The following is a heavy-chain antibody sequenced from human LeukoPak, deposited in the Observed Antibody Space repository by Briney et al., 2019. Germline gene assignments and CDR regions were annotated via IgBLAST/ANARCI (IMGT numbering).Heavy chain of an antibody. Sequence: GGSLRLSCAASGFNFSPSGMYWIRQAPGKGLEWVAFIKFDGGKEYVDSVKGRFTISRDNSKNTVHLQMNSLRTEDTAMYYCVRDGAHWDLDYWGQGTLVTVSS. CDR3: VRDGAHWDLDY. CDR1: GFNFSPSG. J-gene: IGHJ4*02. CDR2: IKFDGGKE. V-gene: IGHV3-30*19. D-gene: IGHD7-27*01.